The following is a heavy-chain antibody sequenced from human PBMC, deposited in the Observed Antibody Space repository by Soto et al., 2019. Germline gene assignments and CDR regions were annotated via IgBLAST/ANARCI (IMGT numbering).Heavy chain of an antibody. CDR2: INPNSGGT. V-gene: IGHV1-2*02. CDR1: GYTFTGYY. D-gene: IGHD6-6*01. CDR3: ARDPPGWQLAPGYGMDV. J-gene: IGHJ6*02. Sequence: QVQLVQSGAEVKKPGASVKVSCKASGYTFTGYYMHWVRQAPGQGLEWMGWINPNSGGTNYAQKFQGRVTMTRDTSISTAYMELSRLRSDDTAVYYCARDPPGWQLAPGYGMDVWGQGTTVTVSS.